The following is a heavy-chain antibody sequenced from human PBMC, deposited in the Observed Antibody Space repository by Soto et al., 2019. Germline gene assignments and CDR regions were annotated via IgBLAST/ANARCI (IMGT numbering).Heavy chain of an antibody. V-gene: IGHV5-51*01. CDR3: ARHQRDDASRKIDC. CDR2: INPADSDI. J-gene: IGHJ4*02. Sequence: VESLKMSCQGSGWSFTRYWIGWERQMPGKGLEWMGIINPADSDIKYSPSFQGQVTISADKSIGTACLQWSSLKASDTAMYYCARHQRDDASRKIDCWGQGTLVTVSS. D-gene: IGHD3-16*01. CDR1: GWSFTRYW.